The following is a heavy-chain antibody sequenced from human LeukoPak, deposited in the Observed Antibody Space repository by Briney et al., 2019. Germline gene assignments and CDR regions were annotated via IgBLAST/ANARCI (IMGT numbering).Heavy chain of an antibody. CDR1: GVSISSYY. J-gene: IGHJ5*02. Sequence: SETLSLTCTVSGVSISSYYWNWIRQPPGKGLEWIGSIYYSGTTNYNPSLKSRVTISLGTSKTQFSLKLSSVTAVDTAVYYCARGEGSSMVRGVIFWFDPWGQGSLVTVSS. CDR2: IYYSGTT. V-gene: IGHV4-59*01. D-gene: IGHD3-10*01. CDR3: ARGEGSSMVRGVIFWFDP.